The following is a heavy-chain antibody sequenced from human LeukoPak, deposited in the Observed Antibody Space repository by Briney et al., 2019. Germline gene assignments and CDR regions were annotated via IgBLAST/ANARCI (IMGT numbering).Heavy chain of an antibody. CDR3: ARTRAGYCSGGSCPDYYYYGMDV. CDR2: IYYSGST. CDR1: GGSISSYY. J-gene: IGHJ6*02. D-gene: IGHD2-15*01. V-gene: IGHV4-59*01. Sequence: TSETLSLTCTVSGGSISSYYWSWIRQPPGKGLEWIRYIYYSGSTNYNPSLKSRVTISVDTSKNQFSLKLSSVTAADTAVYYCARTRAGYCSGGSCPDYYYYGMDVWGQGTTVTVSS.